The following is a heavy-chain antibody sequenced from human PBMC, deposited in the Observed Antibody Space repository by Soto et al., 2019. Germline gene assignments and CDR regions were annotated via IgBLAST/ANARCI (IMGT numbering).Heavy chain of an antibody. CDR3: ARAQRPFAGMDV. CDR1: GGSFSGYY. CDR2: INHSGST. J-gene: IGHJ6*02. V-gene: IGHV4-34*01. Sequence: SETLSLTCAVYGGSFSGYYWSWIRQPPGKGLEWIGEINHSGSTNYNPSLKSRVTISVDTSKNQFSLKLSSVTAADTAVYYCARAQRPFAGMDVWGQGTTVTLSS.